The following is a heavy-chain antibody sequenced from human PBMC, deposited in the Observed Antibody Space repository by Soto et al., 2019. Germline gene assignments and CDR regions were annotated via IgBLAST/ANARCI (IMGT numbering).Heavy chain of an antibody. CDR2: IVVGSGNT. V-gene: IGHV1-58*01. J-gene: IGHJ4*02. D-gene: IGHD1-1*01. CDR1: GFTFTSSA. Sequence: SVKVSCKASGFTFTSSAVQWVRQARGQRLEWIGWIVVGSGNTNYAQKFQERVTITRDMSTSTAYMELSSLRSEDAAVYYCAALEGVLLSPTQFDYWGQGTLVTVSS. CDR3: AALEGVLLSPTQFDY.